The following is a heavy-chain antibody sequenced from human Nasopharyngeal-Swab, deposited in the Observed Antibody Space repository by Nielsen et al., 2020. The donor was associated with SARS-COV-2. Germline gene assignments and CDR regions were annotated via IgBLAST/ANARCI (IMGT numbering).Heavy chain of an antibody. V-gene: IGHV3-30*04. D-gene: IGHD5-18*01. Sequence: GESLKISCVASGFAFDDFAMHWVRQAPGKGLEWVAVISYDGSNKYYADSVKGRFTISRDNSKNTLYLQMNSLRAEDTAVYYCARDQLGDTAMVTLDYWGQGTLVTVSS. CDR3: ARDQLGDTAMVTLDY. CDR2: ISYDGSNK. CDR1: GFAFDDFA. J-gene: IGHJ4*02.